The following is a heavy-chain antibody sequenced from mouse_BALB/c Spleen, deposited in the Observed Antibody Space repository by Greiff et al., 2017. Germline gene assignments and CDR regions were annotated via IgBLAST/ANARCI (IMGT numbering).Heavy chain of an antibody. V-gene: IGHV1S81*02. CDR3: TAYYRYDYFDY. Sequence: VKLVESGAELVKPGASVKLSCKASGYTFTSYYMYWVKQRPGQGLEWIGEINPSNGGTNFNEKFKSKATLTVDKSSSTAYMQLSSLTSEDSAVYYCTAYYRYDYFDYWGQGTTLTVSS. D-gene: IGHD2-14*01. CDR1: GYTFTSYY. J-gene: IGHJ2*01. CDR2: INPSNGGT.